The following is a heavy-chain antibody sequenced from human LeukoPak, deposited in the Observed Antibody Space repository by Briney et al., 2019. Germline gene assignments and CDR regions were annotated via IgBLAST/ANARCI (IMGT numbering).Heavy chain of an antibody. Sequence: SETLSLICTVSGGSISSSSYYWGWIRQPPGKGLEWIGSIYYSGSTYYNPSLKSRVTISVDTSKNQFSLKLSSVTAADTAVYYCASRIWLGELSTFDYWGQGTLVTVSS. J-gene: IGHJ4*02. D-gene: IGHD3-10*01. CDR3: ASRIWLGELSTFDY. V-gene: IGHV4-39*01. CDR1: GGSISSSSYY. CDR2: IYYSGST.